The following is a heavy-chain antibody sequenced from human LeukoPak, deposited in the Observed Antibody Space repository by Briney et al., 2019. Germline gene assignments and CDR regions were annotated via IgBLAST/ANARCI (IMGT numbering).Heavy chain of an antibody. CDR2: MNPNSGNT. V-gene: IGHV1-8*03. D-gene: IGHD6-19*01. Sequence: ASVKVSCKASGYTFTSYDINWVRQATGQGLEWMGWMNPNSGNTGYAQKFQGRVTITRNTSISTAYMELSSLRSEDTAVYYCARALYSSGWYPYYYYYMDVWGKGTTVTVSS. CDR3: ARALYSSGWYPYYYYYMDV. CDR1: GYTFTSYD. J-gene: IGHJ6*03.